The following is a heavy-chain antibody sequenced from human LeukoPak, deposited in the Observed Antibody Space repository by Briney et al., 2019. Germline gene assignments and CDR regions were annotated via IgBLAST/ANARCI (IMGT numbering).Heavy chain of an antibody. V-gene: IGHV1-3*01. CDR2: INAGNGNT. D-gene: IGHD3-10*01. Sequence: APVKVSGKASGYTFTSYAINWVPQAPGQRLEWLGGINAGNGNTKYSQKFQGRVTITRDTSASTAYMELSSLRSEDTAVYYCARAWTLVRGAVFDYWGQGTLVTVSS. J-gene: IGHJ4*02. CDR3: ARAWTLVRGAVFDY. CDR1: GYTFTSYA.